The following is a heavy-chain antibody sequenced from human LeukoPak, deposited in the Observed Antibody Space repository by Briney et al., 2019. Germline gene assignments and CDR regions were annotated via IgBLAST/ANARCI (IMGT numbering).Heavy chain of an antibody. CDR2: ISYDGSNK. Sequence: GGSLRLSCAASGFTFSSYAMHWVRQAPGKGLEWVAVISYDGSNKYYADSVKGRFTISRDNSKNTLYLQMNSLRAEDTAVYYCARAGTVTTGLCVYWGQGTLVTVSS. V-gene: IGHV3-30*04. CDR1: GFTFSSYA. J-gene: IGHJ4*02. D-gene: IGHD4-17*01. CDR3: ARAGTVTTGLCVY.